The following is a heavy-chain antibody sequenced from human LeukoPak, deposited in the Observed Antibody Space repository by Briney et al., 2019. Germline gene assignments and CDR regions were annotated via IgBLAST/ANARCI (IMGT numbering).Heavy chain of an antibody. J-gene: IGHJ5*02. CDR2: IKPDGSEK. CDR1: GFIFSIHW. V-gene: IGHV3-7*05. CDR3: VRGSSGTVVRGVSWAWFDP. Sequence: GGSLRLSCAASGFIFSIHWMTWVRQAPGKGLEWEANIKPDGSEKYYVDSAKGRFTISRDNAKNSLYLQMNSLRAEDTAVYYCVRGSSGTVVRGVSWAWFDPWGQGTLVTVSS. D-gene: IGHD3-10*01.